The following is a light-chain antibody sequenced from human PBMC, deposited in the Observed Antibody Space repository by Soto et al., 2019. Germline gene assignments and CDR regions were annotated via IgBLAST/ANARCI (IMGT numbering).Light chain of an antibody. CDR1: SSDVGDYNY. CDR3: SSYTRSSTLYV. Sequence: QSALTQPASVSGSPGQSITISCTGTSSDVGDYNYVSWYQQHPGKAPKLMIYEVSNRPSGVSNRFSGSKSGNTASLTISGLQAEDEADYYCSSYTRSSTLYVFGTGTQLTVL. V-gene: IGLV2-14*01. J-gene: IGLJ1*01. CDR2: EVS.